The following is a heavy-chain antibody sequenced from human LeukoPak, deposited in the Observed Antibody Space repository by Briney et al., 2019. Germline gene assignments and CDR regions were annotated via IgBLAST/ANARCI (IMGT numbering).Heavy chain of an antibody. J-gene: IGHJ6*03. Sequence: SVKVSCKASGGTFSSYAISRVRQAPGQGLEGMGGIIPIFGTANYAQKFQGRVTITADKSTSTAYMELSSLRSEDTAVYYCARVGDSSGYLLPDYYYYYMDVWGKGTTVTVSS. D-gene: IGHD3-22*01. CDR1: GGTFSSYA. CDR2: IIPIFGTA. CDR3: ARVGDSSGYLLPDYYYYYMDV. V-gene: IGHV1-69*06.